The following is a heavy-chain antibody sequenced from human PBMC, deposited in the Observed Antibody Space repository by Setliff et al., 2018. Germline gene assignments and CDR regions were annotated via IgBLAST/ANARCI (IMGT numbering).Heavy chain of an antibody. J-gene: IGHJ5*02. CDR1: GDSLSGANYF. CDR3: ARTSTYVLGSGSYWDRWFDP. V-gene: IGHV4-30-4*02. D-gene: IGHD3-10*01. Sequence: PSETLSLTCTVSGDSLSGANYFWSWIRHLPGKGLQWLGHIYYTGKTYYNPSLKSRLEMSVDTSKREFALRLSSVTAADTAVYYCARTSTYVLGSGSYWDRWFDPWSQGTLVTVSS. CDR2: IYYTGKT.